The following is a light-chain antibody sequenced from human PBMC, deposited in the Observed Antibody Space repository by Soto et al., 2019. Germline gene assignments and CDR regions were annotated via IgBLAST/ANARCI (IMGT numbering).Light chain of an antibody. V-gene: IGLV2-11*01. J-gene: IGLJ2*01. CDR3: CSYAGSYTFV. CDR2: DVS. CDR1: SSDVGGYNY. Sequence: QSALTQPRSVSGSPGQSVTISCTGTSSDVGGYNYVSWYQQHPGKAPKLMMYDVSKRPSGVPDRFSGSKSGNTASLTISGLQAEDEADYYCCSYAGSYTFVFGGGTQLTVL.